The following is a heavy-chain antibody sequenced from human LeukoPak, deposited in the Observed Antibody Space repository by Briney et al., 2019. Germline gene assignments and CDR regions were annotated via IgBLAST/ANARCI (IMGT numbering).Heavy chain of an antibody. D-gene: IGHD3-9*01. J-gene: IGHJ2*01. CDR2: IYPGDSGT. CDR3: ARRTISDDWYFDL. V-gene: IGHV5-51*01. Sequence: GESLKISCKGSGYSFTSYWIGWVRQMPGRGLEWMGIIYPGDSGTRYSPSFQGQVTISVDKSISTAYLQWSSLKASDTAMFYCARRTISDDWYFDLWGRGTLVTVSS. CDR1: GYSFTSYW.